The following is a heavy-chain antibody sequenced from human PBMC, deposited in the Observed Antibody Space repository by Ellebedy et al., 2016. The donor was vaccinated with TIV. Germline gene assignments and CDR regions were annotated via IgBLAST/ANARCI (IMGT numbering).Heavy chain of an antibody. D-gene: IGHD2-15*01. CDR3: AREARYCGVGSSCYSFDY. CDR2: IFMSGAT. Sequence: GSLRLSXTVSGGSFSSYYWSWIRQPAGKGLEWMGRIFMSGATTYNPSLKSRLTMSIDTSKTQFSLTLHSVTAADTAVYYCAREARYCGVGSSCYSFDYWGHGTLVTVSS. V-gene: IGHV4-4*07. J-gene: IGHJ4*01. CDR1: GGSFSSYY.